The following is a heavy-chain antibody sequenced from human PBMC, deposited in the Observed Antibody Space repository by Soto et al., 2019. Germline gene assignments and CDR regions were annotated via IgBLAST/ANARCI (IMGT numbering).Heavy chain of an antibody. CDR2: ISGSGGTT. Sequence: GGSLRLSCAASGFTFSSYAMSWVRQAPGKGLEWVSAISGSGGTTYYADSVKGRFTISRDNSKNTLFLQMNSLRAEDTAVYYCADLYCSSTSCYAYWGQGTLVTVSS. CDR1: GFTFSSYA. J-gene: IGHJ4*02. V-gene: IGHV3-23*01. D-gene: IGHD2-2*01. CDR3: ADLYCSSTSCYAY.